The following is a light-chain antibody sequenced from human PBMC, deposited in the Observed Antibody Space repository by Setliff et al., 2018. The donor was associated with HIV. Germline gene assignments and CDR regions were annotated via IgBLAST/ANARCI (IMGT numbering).Light chain of an antibody. CDR2: GNN. V-gene: IGLV1-40*01. J-gene: IGLJ1*01. Sequence: SVLTQPPSVSGTPGQRVTISCTGSSSNFGAGYDVHWYQQLPGTAPKLLIPGNNNRPSGVPDRFSGSKSGTSASLAITGLQAEDEADYYCQSYDSSLSAYVFGTGTKVTVL. CDR3: QSYDSSLSAYV. CDR1: SSNFGAGYD.